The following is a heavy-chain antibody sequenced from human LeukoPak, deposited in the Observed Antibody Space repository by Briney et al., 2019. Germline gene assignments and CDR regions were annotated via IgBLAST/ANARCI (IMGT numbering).Heavy chain of an antibody. CDR1: GYTFTGYY. J-gene: IGHJ5*02. V-gene: IGHV1-2*02. CDR3: ARDQTRYSGSYLEFDP. Sequence: ASVKVSCKASGYTFTGYYMHWVRQAPGQGLEWMGWINPNSGGTNYAQKFQGRVTMTRDTSISTAYMELSRLRSDDTAVYYCARDQTRYSGSYLEFDPWGQGTLVTVSS. CDR2: INPNSGGT. D-gene: IGHD1-26*01.